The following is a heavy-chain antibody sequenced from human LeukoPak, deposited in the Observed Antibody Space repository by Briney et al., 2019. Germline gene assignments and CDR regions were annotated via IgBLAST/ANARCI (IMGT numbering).Heavy chain of an antibody. CDR3: AKGAALILGSPDY. V-gene: IGHV3-30*18. CDR2: ISYDGSDI. Sequence: GRSLTLSCAASGFTFSSSGMHWVRQAPGKGLEWVAVISYDGSDIYYADSVKGRFTISRDTSKNTLYPQMNSLRVEDTAVYYCAKGAALILGSPDYWGQGTLVTVSS. J-gene: IGHJ4*02. CDR1: GFTFSSSG. D-gene: IGHD6-13*01.